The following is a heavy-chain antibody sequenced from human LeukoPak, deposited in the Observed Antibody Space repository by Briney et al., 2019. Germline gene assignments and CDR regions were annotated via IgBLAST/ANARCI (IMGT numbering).Heavy chain of an antibody. Sequence: ETLSLTCAVNGGSFSGYFWSWVRQAPGKGLEWVSAISGSGGSTYYADSVKGRFTISRDNSKNTLYLQMNSLRAEDTAVYYCAKDRGDYYDSPRFDPWGQGTLVTVSS. CDR3: AKDRGDYYDSPRFDP. CDR2: ISGSGGST. D-gene: IGHD3-22*01. CDR1: GGSFSGYF. J-gene: IGHJ5*02. V-gene: IGHV3-23*01.